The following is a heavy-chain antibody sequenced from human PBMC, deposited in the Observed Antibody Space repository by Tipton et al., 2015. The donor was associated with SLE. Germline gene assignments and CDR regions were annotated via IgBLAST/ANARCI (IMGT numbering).Heavy chain of an antibody. J-gene: IGHJ4*02. V-gene: IGHV4-34*01. Sequence: TLSLTCTVSGGSISDSSHYWVWIRQSPGKGLEWVGEINHSGSTNHNPSLKSRVTISVDTSKNQLSLKLSAVTAADTAAYYCARALWKGGDYWGQGTLVTVSS. D-gene: IGHD1-1*01. CDR3: ARALWKGGDY. CDR2: INHSGST. CDR1: GGSISDSSHY.